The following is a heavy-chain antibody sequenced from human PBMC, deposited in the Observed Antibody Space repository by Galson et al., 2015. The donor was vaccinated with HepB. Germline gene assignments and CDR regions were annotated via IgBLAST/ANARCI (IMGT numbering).Heavy chain of an antibody. CDR3: ARDSYYDSSGYYPTVYFDY. J-gene: IGHJ4*02. V-gene: IGHV3-48*04. CDR2: ISSSSSTI. D-gene: IGHD3-22*01. CDR1: GFTFSRYS. Sequence: SLRLSCAASGFTFSRYSMNWVRQAPGKGLEWVSYISSSSSTIYYADSVKGRFTISRDNAKNSLYLQMNSLRAEDTAVYYCARDSYYDSSGYYPTVYFDYWGQGTLVTVSS.